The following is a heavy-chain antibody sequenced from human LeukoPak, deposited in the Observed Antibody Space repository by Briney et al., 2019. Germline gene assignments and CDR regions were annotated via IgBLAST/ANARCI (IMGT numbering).Heavy chain of an antibody. D-gene: IGHD2-2*01. CDR2: ISGSGGST. Sequence: GGSLRLSCAASGFTFSSYAMSWVRQAPGKGLEWVSAISGSGGSTYYADSVKGRFTISRDNSKNTLYLQMNSLRAEDTAVYYCAKDLSCSSTSCPPYYYYGMDVWGKGTTVTVSS. CDR1: GFTFSSYA. V-gene: IGHV3-23*01. CDR3: AKDLSCSSTSCPPYYYYGMDV. J-gene: IGHJ6*04.